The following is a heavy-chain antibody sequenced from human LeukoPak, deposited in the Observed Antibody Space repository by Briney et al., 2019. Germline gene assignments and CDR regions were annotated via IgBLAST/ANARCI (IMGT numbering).Heavy chain of an antibody. CDR1: GFTFSSYS. D-gene: IGHD6-13*01. J-gene: IGHJ6*02. V-gene: IGHV3-21*01. CDR2: ISSSSSYI. Sequence: GGSLRLSCAASGFTFSSYSMNWAGQAPGKGLEWVSSISSSSSYIYYADSVKGRFTISRDNAKNSLYLQMNSLRAEDTAVYYCARAAAGTGYYYYGMDVWGQGTTVTVSS. CDR3: ARAAAGTGYYYYGMDV.